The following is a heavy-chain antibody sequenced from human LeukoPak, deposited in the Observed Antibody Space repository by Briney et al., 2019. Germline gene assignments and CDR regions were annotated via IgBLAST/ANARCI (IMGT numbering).Heavy chain of an antibody. V-gene: IGHV3-74*01. Sequence: GGSLRLSCAASGYTFTNYWMHWVRQAPGEGLVWVSRINTDGTNTIYADSVRGRFTVSRDNAKNTLYLQMDSLRAEDTAVYYCARGRGINWFDPWGQGTLVAVSS. CDR1: GYTFTNYW. CDR3: ARGRGINWFDP. CDR2: INTDGTNT. D-gene: IGHD3-16*01. J-gene: IGHJ5*02.